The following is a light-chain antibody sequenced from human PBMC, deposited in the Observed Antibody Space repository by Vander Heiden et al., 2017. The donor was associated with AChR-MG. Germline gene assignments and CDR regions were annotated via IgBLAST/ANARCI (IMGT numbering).Light chain of an antibody. CDR1: NVGSKY. CDR3: QAWDSGTHVV. J-gene: IGLJ2*01. V-gene: IGLV3-1*01. CDR2: KDN. Sequence: SYELTQPPSVSVSLAQTASISCSADNVGSKYVSWYRQKPGQSPVLVIYKDNNRPSGIPERFAGSNSGDTATLTISGTQAMDEADYYCQAWDSGTHVVFGGGTKLTVL.